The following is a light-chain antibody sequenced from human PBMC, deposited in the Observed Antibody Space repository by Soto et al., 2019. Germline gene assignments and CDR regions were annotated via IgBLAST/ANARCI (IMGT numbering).Light chain of an antibody. Sequence: EVVMPQSPATLSVSPGERATLSCRASQSVGGNLAWYQQKPGQAPRLLIYGASTRATGIPARFSGSGSGTEFTLALSSLQSEDFAVYFCQQYINWPLTFGGGTKVEIK. CDR2: GAS. CDR3: QQYINWPLT. V-gene: IGKV3-15*01. J-gene: IGKJ4*01. CDR1: QSVGGN.